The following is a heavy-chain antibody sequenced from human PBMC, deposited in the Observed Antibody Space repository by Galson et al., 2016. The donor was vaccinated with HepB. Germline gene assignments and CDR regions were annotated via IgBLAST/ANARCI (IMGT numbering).Heavy chain of an antibody. J-gene: IGHJ3*02. D-gene: IGHD3-22*01. CDR3: ARSNYHDTSRAFDI. CDR2: MYYSGNA. CDR1: GGSISSLGHY. Sequence: TLSLTCTVSGGSISSLGHYWTWIRQNPEKGLQWIGYMYYSGNAHYNPSLKSRVIISIDTSKNQFSLKLSSVTAADTAVYCCARSNYHDTSRAFDIWGQGTVITVSS. V-gene: IGHV4-31*03.